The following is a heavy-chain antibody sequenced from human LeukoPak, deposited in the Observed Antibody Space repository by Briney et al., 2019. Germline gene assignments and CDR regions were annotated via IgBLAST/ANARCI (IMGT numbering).Heavy chain of an antibody. CDR3: ERRGVLWFGELSYYYFDL. V-gene: IGHV4-34*11. CDR2: IYYRGST. J-gene: IGHJ2*01. CDR1: GGSFSGYY. D-gene: IGHD3-10*01. Sequence: SETLSLTCAVYGGSFSGYYWSWIRQPPGKGLEWIGYIYYRGSTNYNPSLMSRASISVDTSKNQFSLKLDSLTAADTAVYYCERRGVLWFGELSYYYFDLWGRGTLVAVSS.